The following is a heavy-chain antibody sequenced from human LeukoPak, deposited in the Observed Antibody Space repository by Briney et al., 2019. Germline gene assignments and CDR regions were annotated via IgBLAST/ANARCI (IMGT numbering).Heavy chain of an antibody. CDR3: ARDRYYYDSSGYYRTKVDAFDI. CDR1: GGSITNTNY. V-gene: IGHV4-4*02. Sequence: PSGTLSLTCGVSGGSITNTNYWTWVRQPPGKGLEWIGEVNLQGSTNYNPSLMGRVAISVDTSENHISLQLTSVTAADTAVYYCARDRYYYDSSGYYRTKVDAFDIWGQGTMVTVSS. J-gene: IGHJ3*02. D-gene: IGHD3-22*01. CDR2: VNLQGST.